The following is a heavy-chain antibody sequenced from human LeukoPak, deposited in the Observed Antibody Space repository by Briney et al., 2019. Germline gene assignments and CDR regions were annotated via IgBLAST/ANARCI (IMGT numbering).Heavy chain of an antibody. J-gene: IGHJ4*02. CDR2: IIDGGGIK. V-gene: IGHV3-23*01. CDR3: AKRSSTGRNRFYYFDY. CDR1: GFTFSTYA. Sequence: GGSLRLSCAASGFTFSTYAMSWVRQAPGKGLEWVSTIIDGGGIKFYADSVKGRFTISRDNSKNTLYLQMNSLRVEDTAVYYCAKRSSTGRNRFYYFDYWGQGTLVTVSS. D-gene: IGHD2/OR15-2a*01.